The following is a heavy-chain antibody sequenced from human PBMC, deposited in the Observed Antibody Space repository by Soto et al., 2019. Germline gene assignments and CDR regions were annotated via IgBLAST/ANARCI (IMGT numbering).Heavy chain of an antibody. Sequence: QVQLVQSGAEVKKPGASVKVSCKASGYTFTSYGISWVRQAPGQGLEWMGWISAYNGNTNYAQKLQGRVTMTTATSTSTAYMELRSLRSDDTAVYYCARNIAFGELFQADDFDYWGQGTLVTVSS. V-gene: IGHV1-18*01. CDR2: ISAYNGNT. CDR1: GYTFTSYG. D-gene: IGHD3-10*01. CDR3: ARNIAFGELFQADDFDY. J-gene: IGHJ4*02.